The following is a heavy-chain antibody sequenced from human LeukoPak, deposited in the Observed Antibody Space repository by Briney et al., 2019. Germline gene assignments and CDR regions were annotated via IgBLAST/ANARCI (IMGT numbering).Heavy chain of an antibody. V-gene: IGHV3-43D*03. D-gene: IGHD3-10*01. CDR3: AKGSAMVRGVTPDYYYYYYMDV. J-gene: IGHJ6*03. CDR1: GFTFSRNG. Sequence: GGSLRLSCAASGFTFSRNGMAWVRQAPGKGLEWVSLISWDGGSTYYADSVKGRFTISRDNSKNSLYLQMNSLRAEDTALYYCAKGSAMVRGVTPDYYYYYYMDVWGKGTTVTVSS. CDR2: ISWDGGST.